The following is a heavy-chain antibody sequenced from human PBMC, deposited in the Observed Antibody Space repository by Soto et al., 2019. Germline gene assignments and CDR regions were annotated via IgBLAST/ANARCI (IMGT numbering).Heavy chain of an antibody. CDR2: INHSGST. CDR3: ARGWGRWLQLRAFDV. CDR1: GGSFSGYS. Sequence: PSETLSLTCGVYGGSFSGYSWSWIRQPPGKGLEWIGEINHSGSTNYNPPLQSRVTISVDTSKNQFSLKLSSVTAADTAVYYCARGWGRWLQLRAFDVWGQGTMVTVSS. V-gene: IGHV4-34*01. D-gene: IGHD5-12*01. J-gene: IGHJ3*01.